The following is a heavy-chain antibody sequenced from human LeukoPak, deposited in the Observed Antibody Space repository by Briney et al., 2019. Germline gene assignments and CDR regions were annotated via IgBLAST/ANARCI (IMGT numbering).Heavy chain of an antibody. D-gene: IGHD3-10*01. CDR1: GGSISSGSYC. J-gene: IGHJ5*02. CDR3: ARGQLLWFGELKRYNWFDP. V-gene: IGHV4-61*09. Sequence: SQTLSLTCTVSGGSISSGSYCWSWIRQPAGKGLEWIGHIYTSGSTNYNPSLKSRLTISVDTSKNQFSLRLSSVTAADTAVYYCARGQLLWFGELKRYNWFDPWGQGTLVTVSS. CDR2: IYTSGST.